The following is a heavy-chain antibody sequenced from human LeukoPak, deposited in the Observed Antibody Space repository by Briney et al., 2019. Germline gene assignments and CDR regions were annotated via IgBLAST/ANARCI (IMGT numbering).Heavy chain of an antibody. CDR2: ISAYNGNT. D-gene: IGHD6-19*01. Sequence: ASVKVSCKASGYTFTNYGITWVRQAPGQGLEWMGWISAYNGNTNYAQKLQGRVTMTTDTSTSTAYMELRSLRSDDTAVYYCARVRIAVAGTGFYFDYWGQGTLVTVSS. CDR3: ARVRIAVAGTGFYFDY. V-gene: IGHV1-18*01. J-gene: IGHJ4*02. CDR1: GYTFTNYG.